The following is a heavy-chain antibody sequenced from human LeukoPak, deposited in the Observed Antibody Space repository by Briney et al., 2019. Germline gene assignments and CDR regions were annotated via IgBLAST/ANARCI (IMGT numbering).Heavy chain of an antibody. V-gene: IGHV3-9*01. J-gene: IGHJ4*02. CDR1: GFTFDDYA. Sequence: GGSLRLPCAASGFTFDDYAMHWVRQAPGKGLEWVSGISWNSGSIGYADSVKGRFTISRDNAKNSLYLQMNSLRAEDTALYYCAKDLVLRYFEGSLDYWGQGTLVTVSS. D-gene: IGHD3-9*01. CDR2: ISWNSGSI. CDR3: AKDLVLRYFEGSLDY.